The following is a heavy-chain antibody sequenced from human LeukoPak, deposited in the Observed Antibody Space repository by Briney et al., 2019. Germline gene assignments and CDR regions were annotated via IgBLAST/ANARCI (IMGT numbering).Heavy chain of an antibody. Sequence: GGSLRLSCAASGFTFSSYSMNWVRQAPGKGLEWVANIKEDGSQTYYVDSAKGRFTISRDNAKNSLYLQMDSLRVEDTAIYYCSKSLDYWGRGTLVTVSS. J-gene: IGHJ4*02. CDR1: GFTFSSYS. V-gene: IGHV3-7*01. CDR2: IKEDGSQT. CDR3: SKSLDY.